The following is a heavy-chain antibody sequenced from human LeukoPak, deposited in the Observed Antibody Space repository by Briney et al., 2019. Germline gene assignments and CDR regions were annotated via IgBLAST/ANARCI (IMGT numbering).Heavy chain of an antibody. D-gene: IGHD6-13*01. CDR3: ARLYSSSWYWYFDY. CDR1: GYTFSSYG. CDR2: IRFDGTIK. V-gene: IGHV3-30*02. J-gene: IGHJ4*02. Sequence: PGGSLRLSCAASGYTFSSYGMHWVRQAPGKGLAWVAFIRFDGTIKDYADSVKGRFTISRDNSKNTLYLQMNSLRAEDTAVYYCARLYSSSWYWYFDYWGQGTLVTVSS.